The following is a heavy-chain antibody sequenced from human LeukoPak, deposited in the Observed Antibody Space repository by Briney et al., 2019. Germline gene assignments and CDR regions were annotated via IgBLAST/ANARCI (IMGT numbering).Heavy chain of an antibody. V-gene: IGHV4-4*07. CDR1: GGSISSYY. CDR3: ARESGSYSYYYYYYMDV. J-gene: IGHJ6*03. Sequence: SETLSLTCTVSGGSISSYYWSWIRQPAGKELEWIGRIYTSGSTNYNPSLKSRVTMSVDTSKNQFSLKLSSVTAADTAVYYCARESGSYSYYYYYYMDVWGKGTTVTVSS. D-gene: IGHD1-26*01. CDR2: IYTSGST.